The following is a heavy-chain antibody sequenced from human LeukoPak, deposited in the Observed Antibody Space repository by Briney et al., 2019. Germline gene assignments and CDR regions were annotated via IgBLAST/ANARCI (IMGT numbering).Heavy chain of an antibody. Sequence: SETLSLTCTVSGGSISSGSYYWSWIRQPAGKGREWIGHIYTSGSTNYNPSLKSRVTISVDTSKNQFSLKLSSVTAADTAVYYCARDGTYYYDSSGYYYQYNWFDPWGQGTLVTVSS. J-gene: IGHJ5*02. CDR3: ARDGTYYYDSSGYYYQYNWFDP. CDR1: GGSISSGSYY. V-gene: IGHV4-61*09. D-gene: IGHD3-22*01. CDR2: IYTSGST.